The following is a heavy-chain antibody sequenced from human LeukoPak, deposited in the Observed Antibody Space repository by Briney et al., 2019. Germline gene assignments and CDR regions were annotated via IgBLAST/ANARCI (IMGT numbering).Heavy chain of an antibody. D-gene: IGHD6-19*01. V-gene: IGHV4-39*07. Sequence: SETLSLTCTVSGGSISSGGYYWSWIRQPPGKGLEWIGEINHSGSTNYNPSLKSRVTISVDTSKNQFSLKLSSVTAADTAVYYCARATVAGVLQRYYYYGMDVWGQGTTVTVSS. CDR3: ARATVAGVLQRYYYYGMDV. J-gene: IGHJ6*02. CDR2: INHSGST. CDR1: GGSISSGGYY.